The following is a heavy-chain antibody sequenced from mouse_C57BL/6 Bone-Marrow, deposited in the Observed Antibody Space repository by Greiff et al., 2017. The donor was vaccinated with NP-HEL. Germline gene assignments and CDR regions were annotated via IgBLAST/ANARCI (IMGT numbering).Heavy chain of an antibody. CDR2: IDPSDSYT. D-gene: IGHD2-1*01. Sequence: QVQLQQPGAELVMPGASVKLSCKASGYTFTSYWMHWVKQRPGQGLEWIGEIDPSDSYTNYNQKFKGKSTLTVDTSSSTAYMQLSSLTSEDSAVYYCARGRIYYGNLYAMDYWGQGTSVTVSS. V-gene: IGHV1-69*01. CDR1: GYTFTSYW. J-gene: IGHJ4*01. CDR3: ARGRIYYGNLYAMDY.